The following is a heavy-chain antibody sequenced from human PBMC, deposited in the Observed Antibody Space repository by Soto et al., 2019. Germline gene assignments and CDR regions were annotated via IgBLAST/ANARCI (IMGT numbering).Heavy chain of an antibody. CDR1: GGSISTGGYY. D-gene: IGHD4-17*01. CDR2: IYHSGMT. J-gene: IGHJ3*02. Sequence: QVQLQESGPGLVKPSQTLSLTCTVSGGSISTGGYYWSWIRQHPGRGLEWIGYIYHSGMTFSNPSLQSRVAISIDTAENQLSLKLSSVTAADTAVYYCATVRWALHDAFDIWGHGTMVSVSS. CDR3: ATVRWALHDAFDI. V-gene: IGHV4-31*03.